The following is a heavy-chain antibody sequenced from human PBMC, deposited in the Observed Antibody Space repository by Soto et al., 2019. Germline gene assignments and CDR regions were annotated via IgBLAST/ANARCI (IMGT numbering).Heavy chain of an antibody. Sequence: GGSLRLSCSASGFTLNDYYMTWIRQAPGKGLEWISYISTNSRYTKYADSVKGRFTISRDDAKNSLYLQMNSLRVEDTAVYYCARVYDILTSAWLDPWGQGTLVTVSS. J-gene: IGHJ5*02. D-gene: IGHD3-9*01. CDR1: GFTLNDYY. V-gene: IGHV3-11*03. CDR2: ISTNSRYT. CDR3: ARVYDILTSAWLDP.